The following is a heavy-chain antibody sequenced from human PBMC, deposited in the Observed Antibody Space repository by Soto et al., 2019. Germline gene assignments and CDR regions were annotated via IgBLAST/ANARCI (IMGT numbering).Heavy chain of an antibody. CDR1: GGSISSYY. D-gene: IGHD3-22*01. J-gene: IGHJ4*02. CDR3: ARGVSGYYNYYFDY. CDR2: IYYSGST. V-gene: IGHV4-59*01. Sequence: SETLSLTCTVSGGSISSYYWIWIRQPPGKGLEWIGYIYYSGSTNYNPSLKSRVTISVDTSKNQFSLKLSSVTAADTAVYYCARGVSGYYNYYFDYWGQGTLVTVSS.